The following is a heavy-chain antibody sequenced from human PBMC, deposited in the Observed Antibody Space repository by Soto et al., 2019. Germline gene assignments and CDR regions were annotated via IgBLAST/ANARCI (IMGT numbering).Heavy chain of an antibody. J-gene: IGHJ6*03. CDR3: ARVVATAYYHYYMDV. D-gene: IGHD5-12*01. CDR1: GYTFTSYG. Sequence: GASVKVSCKASGYTFTSYGISWVRQAPGQGLEWMGWISAYNGNTNYAQKLQGRVTMTTDTSTSTAYMGLRSLRSDDTAVYYCARVVATAYYHYYMDVWGKGTTVTVSS. CDR2: ISAYNGNT. V-gene: IGHV1-18*01.